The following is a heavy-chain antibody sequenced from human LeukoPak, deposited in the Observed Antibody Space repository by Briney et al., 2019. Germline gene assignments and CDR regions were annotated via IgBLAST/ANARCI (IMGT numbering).Heavy chain of an antibody. CDR1: GYTFTNYY. Sequence: GASVKVSCKASGYTFTNYYMHWVRQAPGQGLEWMGIIHSGGGSTTYAQKFQGRVTMTRDTSTSTVYMDLNSLRFEDTAVYYCARGGGYCSSTCPSWFDPWGQGTLVTVFS. CDR2: IHSGGGST. J-gene: IGHJ5*02. V-gene: IGHV1-46*01. D-gene: IGHD2-2*01. CDR3: ARGGGYCSSTCPSWFDP.